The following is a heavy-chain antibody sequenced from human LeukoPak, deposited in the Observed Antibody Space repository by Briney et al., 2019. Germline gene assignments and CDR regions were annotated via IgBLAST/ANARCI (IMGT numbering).Heavy chain of an antibody. V-gene: IGHV3-72*01. D-gene: IGHD6-13*01. CDR1: GFIFSDHY. J-gene: IGHJ4*02. Sequence: PGGSLRLSCAASGFIFSDHYMDWVRQAPGKGLEWVGRTRNKANSYTTEYAASVKGRFTISRDDSKNSLYLQMNSLRTEDTAVYYCARGRSSSWYYFDYWGQGTLVTVSS. CDR3: ARGRSSSWYYFDY. CDR2: TRNKANSYTT.